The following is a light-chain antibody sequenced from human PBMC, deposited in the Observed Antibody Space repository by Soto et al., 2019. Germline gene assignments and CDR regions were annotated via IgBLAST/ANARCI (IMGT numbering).Light chain of an antibody. CDR1: QSISSY. J-gene: IGKJ4*01. CDR2: AAS. CDR3: QQSYSTPLT. V-gene: IGKV1-39*01. Sequence: TQSPSSLSASVGDRVTITCRASQSISSYLNWYQQKPGKAPKLLIYAASSLQSGVPSRFSGSGSGTDFTLTISSLQPEDFATYYCQQSYSTPLTFGGGTKVEIK.